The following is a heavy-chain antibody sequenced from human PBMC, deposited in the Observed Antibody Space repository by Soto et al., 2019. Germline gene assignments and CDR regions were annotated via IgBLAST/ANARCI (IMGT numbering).Heavy chain of an antibody. CDR3: ARGTQWGGYVAY. Sequence: QVQLVESGGGVVQPGRSLRLSCAASGFTFSSYGMHWVRQAPGKGLEWVAVIWYDGSNKYYADSVKGRLTISRDNSKNTLYLQMNSLRAEDTAVYYCARGTQWGGYVAYWGQGTLVTVSS. CDR1: GFTFSSYG. D-gene: IGHD1-26*01. V-gene: IGHV3-33*01. CDR2: IWYDGSNK. J-gene: IGHJ4*02.